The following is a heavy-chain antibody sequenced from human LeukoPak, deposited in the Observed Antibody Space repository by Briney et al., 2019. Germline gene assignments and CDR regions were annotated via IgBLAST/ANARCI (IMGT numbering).Heavy chain of an antibody. V-gene: IGHV3-30*04. J-gene: IGHJ3*02. CDR3: AVDSSGFDAFDI. D-gene: IGHD3-22*01. CDR1: GFTFSSYA. Sequence: GGSLRLSCAASGFTFSSYAMHWVRQAPGKGLEWVAVISYDGSNKYYADSVKGRFTISRDNSKNTLYLQMNSLRAEDTAVYYCAVDSSGFDAFDIWGQGTMVTVSS. CDR2: ISYDGSNK.